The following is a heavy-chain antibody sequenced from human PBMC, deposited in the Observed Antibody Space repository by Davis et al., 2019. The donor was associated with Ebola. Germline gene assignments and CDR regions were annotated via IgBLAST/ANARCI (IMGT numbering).Heavy chain of an antibody. CDR3: ARGGGGDSSGFQSWFDP. CDR1: GGTFTSYA. D-gene: IGHD3-22*01. V-gene: IGHV1-69*13. J-gene: IGHJ5*02. CDR2: IIPLFGTA. Sequence: SVKVSCKASGGTFTSYAISWVRQAPGQGLEWMVGIIPLFGTANYAQKFQDRVTITADETTSTSYMELNSLRSDDTAVYYCARGGGGDSSGFQSWFDPWGQGTLVTVSS.